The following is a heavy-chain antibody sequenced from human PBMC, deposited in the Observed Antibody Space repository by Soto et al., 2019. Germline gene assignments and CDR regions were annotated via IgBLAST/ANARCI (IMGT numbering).Heavy chain of an antibody. Sequence: EASVKVSCKASGGMFYSSAINWVRQAPGQGLEWMGGIVPMNGSPKYAQEFLGRVTMTRDTSINTAYMELSSLTSDDTAFYYCARGVTAGVDYWGQGTLVTVSS. J-gene: IGHJ4*02. CDR2: IVPMNGSP. CDR3: ARGVTAGVDY. D-gene: IGHD1-26*01. V-gene: IGHV1-69*05. CDR1: GGMFYSSA.